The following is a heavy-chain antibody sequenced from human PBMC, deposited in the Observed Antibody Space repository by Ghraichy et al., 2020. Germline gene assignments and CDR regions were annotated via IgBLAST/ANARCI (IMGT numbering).Heavy chain of an antibody. CDR3: ARDVGSGSGSYSYYGMDV. V-gene: IGHV4-4*02. Sequence: SETLSLTCAVSGGSISSSNWWSWVRQPPGKGLEWIGEIYHSGSTNYNPSLKSRVTISVDKSKNQFSLKLSSVTAADTAVYYCARDVGSGSGSYSYYGMDVWGQGTTVTVSS. J-gene: IGHJ6*02. D-gene: IGHD3-10*01. CDR1: GGSISSSNW. CDR2: IYHSGST.